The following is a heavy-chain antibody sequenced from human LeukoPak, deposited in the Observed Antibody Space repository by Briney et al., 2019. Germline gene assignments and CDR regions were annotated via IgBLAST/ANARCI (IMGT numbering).Heavy chain of an antibody. CDR2: INPNSGGT. CDR3: ARDLGCTSTSCYAFDY. V-gene: IGHV1-2*02. J-gene: IGHJ4*02. Sequence: GASVKVSCKASGYTFTGYYMHWVRQAPGQGLEWMGWINPNSGGTNYAQKFQGRVTVTRDTSISTAFMELSRLRSDDTAVYYCARDLGCTSTSCYAFDYWGQGTLVTVSS. D-gene: IGHD2-2*01. CDR1: GYTFTGYY.